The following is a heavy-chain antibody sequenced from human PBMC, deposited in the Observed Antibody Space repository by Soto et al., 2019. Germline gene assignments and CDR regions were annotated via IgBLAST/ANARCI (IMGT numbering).Heavy chain of an antibody. CDR3: AKGGDGYNPISYYYGMDV. J-gene: IGHJ6*02. V-gene: IGHV3-30*18. Sequence: QVQLVESGGGVVQPGRSLRLSCAASGFTFSGYGMHWVRQAPGKGLEWVAVISYDATNKYYADSVKGRFTISRDNSKNTLDPQMNSLRAEDTAVYYCAKGGDGYNPISYYYGMDVWGQGTTVTVSS. D-gene: IGHD5-12*01. CDR1: GFTFSGYG. CDR2: ISYDATNK.